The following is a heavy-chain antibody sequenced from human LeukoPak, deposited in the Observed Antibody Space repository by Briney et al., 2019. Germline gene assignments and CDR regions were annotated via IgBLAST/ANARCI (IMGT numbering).Heavy chain of an antibody. CDR2: IYDSGST. J-gene: IGHJ4*02. Sequence: SETLSLTCTVSGGSISSYYWSWIRQPPGKALEWIGYIYDSGSTNYNPSLKSRVTISVDTSKNQISLKLTSVTAADTAVYYRARGRVAAGYWGQGTLVTVSS. D-gene: IGHD6-19*01. CDR3: ARGRVAAGY. CDR1: GGSISSYY. V-gene: IGHV4-59*01.